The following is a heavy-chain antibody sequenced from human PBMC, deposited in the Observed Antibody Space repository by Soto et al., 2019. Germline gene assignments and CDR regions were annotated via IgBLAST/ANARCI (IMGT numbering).Heavy chain of an antibody. Sequence: QPGGSLRLSCAASGFTFSSYAMHWVRRAPGKGLEWVAVISYDGSNKYYADSVKGRFTISRDNSKNTLYLQMNSLRAEDTAVYYCARDWGAGYYDSSGYYSYYGMDVWGQGTTVTVSS. D-gene: IGHD3-22*01. CDR3: ARDWGAGYYDSSGYYSYYGMDV. CDR2: ISYDGSNK. CDR1: GFTFSSYA. V-gene: IGHV3-30-3*01. J-gene: IGHJ6*02.